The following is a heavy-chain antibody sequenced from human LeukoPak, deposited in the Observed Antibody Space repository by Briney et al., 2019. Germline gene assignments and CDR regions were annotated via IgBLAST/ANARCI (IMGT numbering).Heavy chain of an antibody. CDR3: ASAPYYDFWSGYYNARMDY. V-gene: IGHV4-38-2*02. CDR2: IYHSGST. Sequence: PSETLSLTCTVSGYSISSGYYWGWIRQPPGKGLEWIGSIYHSGSTYYNPSLKSRVTISVDTSKNQFSLKLSSVTAADTAVYYCASAPYYDFWSGYYNARMDYWGQGTLVTVSS. CDR1: GYSISSGYY. D-gene: IGHD3-3*01. J-gene: IGHJ4*02.